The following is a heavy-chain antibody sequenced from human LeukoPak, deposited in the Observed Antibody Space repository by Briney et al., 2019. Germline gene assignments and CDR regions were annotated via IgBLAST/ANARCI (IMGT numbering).Heavy chain of an antibody. CDR3: ARGDGYGDYEVYFDY. Sequence: ASVKVSCKASGYTFTSYGISWVRQAPGQGLEWMGWISAYNGNTNYAQKLQGRVTMTTDTSTSTAYMELRSLRSDDTAVYYCARGDGYGDYEVYFDYWGQGTLVTVSS. V-gene: IGHV1-18*01. CDR2: ISAYNGNT. D-gene: IGHD4-17*01. J-gene: IGHJ4*02. CDR1: GYTFTSYG.